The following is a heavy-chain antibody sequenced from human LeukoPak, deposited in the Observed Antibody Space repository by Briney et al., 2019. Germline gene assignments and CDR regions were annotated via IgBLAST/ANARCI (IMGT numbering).Heavy chain of an antibody. CDR1: GFTFSSYA. J-gene: IGHJ4*02. CDR3: ATVRSGWYFDY. V-gene: IGHV3-23*01. D-gene: IGHD6-19*01. Sequence: GGSLRLSCAAPGFTFSSYAMSWVRQAPGKGLEWVSAISGSGDTTYYADSVKGRFTISRDNSKNTLYLQMNSLRAEDTAVYYCATVRSGWYFDYWGQGTPVTVSS. CDR2: ISGSGDTT.